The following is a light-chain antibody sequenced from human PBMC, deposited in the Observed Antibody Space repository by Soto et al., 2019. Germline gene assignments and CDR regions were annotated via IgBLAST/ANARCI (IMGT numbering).Light chain of an antibody. CDR3: CSYAGSTTWV. Sequence: QSVLTQPASVSGSPGQSITISCTGTSSDVGGYKLVSWYQQHPGKATKVLLYEGSERPSGVSDRFSGYKSGKTASLTISGLQAEDEADYYCCSYAGSTTWVFGGGTKLTVL. CDR1: SSDVGGYKL. J-gene: IGLJ3*02. CDR2: EGS. V-gene: IGLV2-23*01.